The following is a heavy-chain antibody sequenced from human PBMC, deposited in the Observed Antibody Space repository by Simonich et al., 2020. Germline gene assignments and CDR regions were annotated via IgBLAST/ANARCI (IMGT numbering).Heavy chain of an antibody. V-gene: IGHV1-2*02. CDR2: INPNSGGT. Sequence: QVQLVQSGAEVQKPGASVKVSCKASGDTFTGNYMHWGRQAPGQGLEWMRWINPNSGGTNYAQKCQGRVTMTRDTSISTAYMELSRLRSDDTAVYYCARDSYSSWYFDLWGRGTLVTVSS. CDR3: ARDSYSSWYFDL. D-gene: IGHD6-13*01. J-gene: IGHJ2*01. CDR1: GDTFTGNY.